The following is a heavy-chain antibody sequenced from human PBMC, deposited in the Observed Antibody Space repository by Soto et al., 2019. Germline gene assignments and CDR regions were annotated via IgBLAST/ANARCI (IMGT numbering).Heavy chain of an antibody. CDR2: ISGSGGST. Sequence: GGSLRLSCAASGFTFRSYAMSWVRQAPGKGLEWVSAISGSGGSTYYADSVKGRFTISRDNSKNTLYLQMNSLRAEDTAVYYCDRGAAAGKFYYYCGMDVWGQGTTVTVSS. CDR3: DRGAAAGKFYYYCGMDV. D-gene: IGHD6-13*01. CDR1: GFTFRSYA. V-gene: IGHV3-23*01. J-gene: IGHJ6*02.